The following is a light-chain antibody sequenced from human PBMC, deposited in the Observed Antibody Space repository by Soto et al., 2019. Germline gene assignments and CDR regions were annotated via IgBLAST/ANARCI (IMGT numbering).Light chain of an antibody. Sequence: QSALTQPRSVSGSPGQSVTISCTGTSSDVGGYNYVSWFQQHPGKAPKLMIYDVGKRPSGVPDRFSGSKSGNTASLTISGLQAEDEADYYCCSYAGSHTFLYVFGTGTKVTVL. V-gene: IGLV2-11*01. CDR2: DVG. J-gene: IGLJ1*01. CDR3: CSYAGSHTFLYV. CDR1: SSDVGGYNY.